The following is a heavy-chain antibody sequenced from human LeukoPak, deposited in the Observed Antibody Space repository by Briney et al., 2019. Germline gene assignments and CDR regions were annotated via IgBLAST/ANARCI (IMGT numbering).Heavy chain of an antibody. CDR1: GFTFSSYS. CDR2: ISSSSDYI. D-gene: IGHD3-22*01. J-gene: IGHJ5*02. CDR3: ARSSYEANWFDP. V-gene: IGHV3-21*01. Sequence: GGSLRLSCAASGFTFSSYSMNWVRQTPGKGLEWVSSISSSSDYIYYADSVKGRFTISRDNAKNSLYLQMNSLRAEDTAVFYCARSSYEANWFDPWGQGTLVTVSS.